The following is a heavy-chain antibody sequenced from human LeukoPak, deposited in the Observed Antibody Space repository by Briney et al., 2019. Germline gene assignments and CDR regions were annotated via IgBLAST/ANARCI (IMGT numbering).Heavy chain of an antibody. J-gene: IGHJ4*02. D-gene: IGHD5-24*01. CDR3: AKEGRSLQTY. CDR1: GFTFSNYA. Sequence: PGGSLRLSCVASGFTFSNYAMTWVRQAPGKGLEWVANIKEDGTETYYVDSVKGRFTISRDNAKNSLYLQMNSLRVEDTAVYYCAKEGRSLQTYWGQGTLVTVSS. CDR2: IKEDGTET. V-gene: IGHV3-7*03.